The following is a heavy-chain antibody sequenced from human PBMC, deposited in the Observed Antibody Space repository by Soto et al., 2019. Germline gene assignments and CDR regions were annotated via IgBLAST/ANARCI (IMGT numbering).Heavy chain of an antibody. CDR2: LSAYNGDT. J-gene: IGHJ3*01. Sequence: QVQLVQSRAAVKKPGASVRVSCKTSGYTFINYGITWVRQAPAQGLEWMGWLSAYNGDTSSSEKLQDRFTRTTDTSTSTVYRARRRLRSDDTAVYYCARWSARVGGAEALDGWGQGTRVIVSS. D-gene: IGHD2-21*01. CDR1: GYTFINYG. V-gene: IGHV1-18*01. CDR3: ARWSARVGGAEALDG.